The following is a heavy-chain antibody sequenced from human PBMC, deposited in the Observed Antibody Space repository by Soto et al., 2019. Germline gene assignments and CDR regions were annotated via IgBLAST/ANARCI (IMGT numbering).Heavy chain of an antibody. CDR2: IYPSDSDT. V-gene: IGHV5-51*01. CDR3: ARQEYSSGWYYFDY. D-gene: IGHD6-19*01. CDR1: GYSFTSYW. J-gene: IGHJ4*02. Sequence: GESLKISCKGSGYSFTSYWIGWVRQMPGKGLEWMGIIYPSDSDTRYGPSFQGQVTISADKSLSTAYLQWSSLKVSDTAMYYCARQEYSSGWYYFDYWGQGTLVTVSS.